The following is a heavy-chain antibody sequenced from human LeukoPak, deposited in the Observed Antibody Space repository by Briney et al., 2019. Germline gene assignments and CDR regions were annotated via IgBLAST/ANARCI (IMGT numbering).Heavy chain of an antibody. CDR1: GFTFSSYG. D-gene: IGHD6-6*01. CDR2: IRYDGSNK. Sequence: GGSLRLSCAASGFTFSSYGMHWVRQAPGKGLEWVAFIRYDGSNKYYADSVKGRFTISRDNSKNTLYLQMNSLRAEDTAVYYCARGVWIAARPLYNWFDPWGQGTLVTVSS. V-gene: IGHV3-30*02. J-gene: IGHJ5*02. CDR3: ARGVWIAARPLYNWFDP.